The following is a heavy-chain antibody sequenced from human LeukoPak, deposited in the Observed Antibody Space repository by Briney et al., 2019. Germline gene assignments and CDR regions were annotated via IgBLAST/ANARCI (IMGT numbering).Heavy chain of an antibody. CDR3: AKAPVTSCRGAFCYPFDS. J-gene: IGHJ4*02. Sequence: GGSLRLSCTGSGFSLSSYAMSWVRRAPGKGLEWVSATSSSDDGKYYADSVRGRFTISRDNSRNTMYMKMHSLRAEDAAVYYCAKAPVTSCRGAFCYPFDSWGQGTLVTVSS. V-gene: IGHV3-23*01. CDR2: TSSSDDGK. CDR1: GFSLSSYA. D-gene: IGHD2-15*01.